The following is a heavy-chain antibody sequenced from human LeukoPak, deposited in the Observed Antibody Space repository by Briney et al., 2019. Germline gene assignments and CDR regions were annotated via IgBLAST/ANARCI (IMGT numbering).Heavy chain of an antibody. CDR2: IRYDGSNK. D-gene: IGHD3-22*01. J-gene: IGHJ4*02. CDR1: GFTFSGYG. V-gene: IGHV3-30*02. Sequence: GGSLRLSCAASGFTFSGYGMHWVRQAPGKGLEWVAFIRYDGSNKYYADSVKGRFTISRDNSKNTLYLQMNSLRAEDTAVYYCAKDQSDYYDSSGSLGGDYWGQGTLVTVSS. CDR3: AKDQSDYYDSSGSLGGDY.